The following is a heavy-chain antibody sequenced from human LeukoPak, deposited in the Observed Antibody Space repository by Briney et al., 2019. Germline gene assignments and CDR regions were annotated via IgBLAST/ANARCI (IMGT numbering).Heavy chain of an antibody. CDR3: VPANDRYFFFDY. CDR1: GYRFTGYY. Sequence: ASVKVSCKTSGYRFTGYYMYWVRQAPGQGLEWLGWINPSSGDTNYAQKFQGRVAMTRDTSISTAYMELGRLTSDDTAVYYCVPANDRYFFFDYWGQGTPVTVSS. D-gene: IGHD2/OR15-2a*01. J-gene: IGHJ4*02. V-gene: IGHV1-2*02. CDR2: INPSSGDT.